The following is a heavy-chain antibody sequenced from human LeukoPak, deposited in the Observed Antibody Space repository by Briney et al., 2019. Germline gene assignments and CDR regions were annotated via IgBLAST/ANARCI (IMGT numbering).Heavy chain of an antibody. V-gene: IGHV3-66*01. CDR3: ARYRGGYYYYPLDY. J-gene: IGHJ4*02. Sequence: PGRSLRLSCVASGFTVSADYMTWVRQAAGKGLEWVSLMFSNGDTYYAESVKGRFTLSRDNSKNTLYLQMNSLRVEDTAIYCCARYRGGYYYYPLDYWGQRILVTVSS. CDR1: GFTVSADY. D-gene: IGHD3-22*01. CDR2: MFSNGDT.